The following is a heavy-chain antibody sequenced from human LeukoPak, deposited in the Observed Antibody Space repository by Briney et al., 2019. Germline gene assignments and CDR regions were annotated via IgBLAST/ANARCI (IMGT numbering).Heavy chain of an antibody. J-gene: IGHJ6*02. CDR3: ARDRASTYYDFCSGYYSYYYYGMDV. CDR2: ISYDGSNK. V-gene: IGHV3-30-3*01. CDR1: GFTLSSYA. Sequence: GGSLRLSCAASGFTLSSYAMHWVRQAPGKGLEWVAVISYDGSNKYYADSVKGRFTISRDNSKNTLYLQMNSLRAEDTAVYYCARDRASTYYDFCSGYYSYYYYGMDVWGQGTTVTVSS. D-gene: IGHD3-3*01.